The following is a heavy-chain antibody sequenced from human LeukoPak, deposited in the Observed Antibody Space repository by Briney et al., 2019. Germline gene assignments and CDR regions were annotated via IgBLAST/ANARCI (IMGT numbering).Heavy chain of an antibody. Sequence: GGSLRLSCAASGFTSSSYWMHWVRQAPGEGLVWVSRINSDGSTTNYADSVKGRFTISRDNAKNTLSLQMISLRAEDTAVYYCARGGFRGYYLDYWGQGTLVTASS. CDR1: GFTSSSYW. V-gene: IGHV3-74*01. CDR2: INSDGSTT. CDR3: ARGGFRGYYLDY. D-gene: IGHD3-10*01. J-gene: IGHJ4*02.